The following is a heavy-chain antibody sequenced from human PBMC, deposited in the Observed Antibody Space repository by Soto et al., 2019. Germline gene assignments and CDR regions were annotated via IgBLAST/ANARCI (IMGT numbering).Heavy chain of an antibody. CDR1: GGSISSGGYY. J-gene: IGHJ4*02. Sequence: QVQLQESGPGLVKPSQTLSLTCTVSGGSISSGGYYWSWIRQHPGKGLEWFGYIYYSGSTYYNPSLRSRVSISVDTSKNQFALKLSSVTAADTAVYYCARSPEATVTALDDWGQGTLVTVSS. CDR2: IYYSGST. D-gene: IGHD4-17*01. CDR3: ARSPEATVTALDD. V-gene: IGHV4-31*03.